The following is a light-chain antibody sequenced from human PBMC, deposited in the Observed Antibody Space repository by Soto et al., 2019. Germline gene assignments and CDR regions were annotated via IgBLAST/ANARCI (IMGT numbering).Light chain of an antibody. CDR1: NFNVKNNY. J-gene: IGLJ7*01. Sequence: QAVVTQPPSLSGTPGQRVTISCSGSNFNVKNNYVYWYQQFAGTAPKLLIYSNNRRPSGVPDRFSRSKSGSSASLAISGLRPEDEADYYCASWDDSLSETVFGGGTQLTVL. V-gene: IGLV1-47*01. CDR3: ASWDDSLSETV. CDR2: SNN.